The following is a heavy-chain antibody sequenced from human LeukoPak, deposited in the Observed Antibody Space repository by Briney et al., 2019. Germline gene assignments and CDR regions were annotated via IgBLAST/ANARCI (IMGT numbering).Heavy chain of an antibody. CDR3: ARHVSDYGDYARGPHFDY. V-gene: IGHV4-59*08. CDR1: GVSISNYY. J-gene: IGHJ4*02. D-gene: IGHD4-17*01. Sequence: SETLSLTCTVSGVSISNYYWSWVRQPPGEGLEWIGYIYYSGSTSYSPSLKSRVTISLDTSKSQFSLKMRSVTAADTAVYYCARHVSDYGDYARGPHFDYWGQGTLVTVSS. CDR2: IYYSGST.